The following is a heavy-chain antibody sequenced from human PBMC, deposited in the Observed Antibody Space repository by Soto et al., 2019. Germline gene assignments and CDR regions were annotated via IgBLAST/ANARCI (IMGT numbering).Heavy chain of an antibody. CDR3: ARVVPGAEAWFGP. CDR2: ISLYSDGT. J-gene: IGHJ5*02. Sequence: QVQLVQSGGEVKRPGASVKVSCKTSGYTFSHYGITWVRQAPGQPLEWLGWISLYSDGTNYAQKFQGRVSMTTETTTANAHMELRSLRSDDTAVYYCARVVPGAEAWFGPWGQGTLVTVSS. V-gene: IGHV1-18*01. CDR1: GYTFSHYG. D-gene: IGHD2-2*01.